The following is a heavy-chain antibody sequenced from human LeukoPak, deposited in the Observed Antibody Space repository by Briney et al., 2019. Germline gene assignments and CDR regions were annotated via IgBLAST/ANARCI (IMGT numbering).Heavy chain of an antibody. D-gene: IGHD6-6*01. CDR1: GDSISSYY. Sequence: SETLSLTCTVSGDSISSYYWSWIRQPPGKGLEWIGYIYTSGGPNYIPSLKGRVTISIDTSKNQFSLKLSSVTAADSAVHYCARLTRLSTSPDRYYLDYWGQGTLVTVSS. CDR3: ARLTRLSTSPDRYYLDY. CDR2: IYTSGGP. V-gene: IGHV4-4*09. J-gene: IGHJ4*02.